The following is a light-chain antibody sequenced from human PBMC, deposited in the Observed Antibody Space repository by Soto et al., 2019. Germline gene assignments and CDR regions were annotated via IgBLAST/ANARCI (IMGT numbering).Light chain of an antibody. V-gene: IGKV1-5*03. CDR1: QSISDW. CDR2: KAS. Sequence: DIQMTQSPSTLSGSVGDRFTITCRASQSISDWLAWHQQKPGKAPKLLIYKASSLESGVPSRFSGSGSGTEFTLTISSLQPDDFATYYCLQYETYWTFGQGTKVDI. CDR3: LQYETYWT. J-gene: IGKJ1*01.